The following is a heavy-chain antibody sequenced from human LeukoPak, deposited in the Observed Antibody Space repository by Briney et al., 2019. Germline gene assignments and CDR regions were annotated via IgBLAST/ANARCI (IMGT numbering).Heavy chain of an antibody. V-gene: IGHV1-2*02. CDR1: GYTFTGYY. J-gene: IGHJ4*02. CDR2: INPNSGGA. D-gene: IGHD4-11*01. CDR3: ARSADYSNQHNDY. Sequence: ASVKVSCKASGYTFTGYYMHWVRQAPGQGLEWMGWINPNSGGANYAQKFQGRVTMTRDTSVSTGYMELSSLRSDDTAVYYCARSADYSNQHNDYWGQGTLVTVSS.